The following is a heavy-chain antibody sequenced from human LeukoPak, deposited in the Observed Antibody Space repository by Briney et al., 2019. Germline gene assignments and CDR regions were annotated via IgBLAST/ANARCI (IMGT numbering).Heavy chain of an antibody. CDR1: YGSFSGYY. V-gene: IGHV4-34*01. D-gene: IGHD3-10*01. CDR3: ASSLWFGDRDHDAFDI. J-gene: IGHJ3*02. CDR2: INHNGNT. Sequence: SETLSLTCTVFYGSFSGYYWSWIRQPPGKGLEWIGEINHNGNTNYNPSLKSRVTISVDTSKNQFSLKLSSVTAADTAVYYCASSLWFGDRDHDAFDIWGQGTMVTVSS.